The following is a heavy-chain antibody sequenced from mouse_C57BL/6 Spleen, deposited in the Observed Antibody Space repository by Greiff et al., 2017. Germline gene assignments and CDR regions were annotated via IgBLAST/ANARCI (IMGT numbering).Heavy chain of an antibody. CDR2: IDPSDSYT. CDR1: GYTFTSYW. CDR3: ARRGIYYGNYDYAMDY. V-gene: IGHV1-69*01. D-gene: IGHD2-1*01. Sequence: VQLQQSGAELVMPGASVKLSCKASGYTFTSYWMHWVKQRPGQGLEWIGEIDPSDSYTNYNQKFKGKSTLTVDKSSSTAYMQLSSLTSEDSAVYYCARRGIYYGNYDYAMDYWGQGTSVTVSS. J-gene: IGHJ4*01.